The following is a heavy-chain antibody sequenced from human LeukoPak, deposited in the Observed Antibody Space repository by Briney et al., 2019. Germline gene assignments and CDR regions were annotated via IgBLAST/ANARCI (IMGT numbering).Heavy chain of an antibody. CDR2: MNPNSGNT. J-gene: IGHJ5*02. CDR1: GYTFTSYD. Sequence: GASVKVSCKASGYTFTSYDINWVRQATGQGLEWMGWMNPNSGNTGYAQKFQGRVTMTRNTSISTAYMELSSLRSEDTAVYYRARVGSMVRGVIGDYNWFDPWGQGTLVTVSS. V-gene: IGHV1-8*01. CDR3: ARVGSMVRGVIGDYNWFDP. D-gene: IGHD3-10*01.